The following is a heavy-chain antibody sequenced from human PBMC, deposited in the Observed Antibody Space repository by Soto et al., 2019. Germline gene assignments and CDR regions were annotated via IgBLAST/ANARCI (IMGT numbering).Heavy chain of an antibody. J-gene: IGHJ6*02. CDR2: INPNSGGT. CDR1: GYTFTGYY. Sequence: ASVKVSCKASGYTFTGYYMHWVRQAPGQGLEWMGWINPNSGGTNYAQKFQGRVTMTRDTSISTAYMELSRLRSDDTAVYYCARDHDYGDYGLYYGMYVWGQGTTVTVSS. D-gene: IGHD4-17*01. V-gene: IGHV1-2*02. CDR3: ARDHDYGDYGLYYGMYV.